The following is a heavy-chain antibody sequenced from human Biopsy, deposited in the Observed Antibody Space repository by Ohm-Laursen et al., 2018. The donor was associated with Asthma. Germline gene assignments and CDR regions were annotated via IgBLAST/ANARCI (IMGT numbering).Heavy chain of an antibody. D-gene: IGHD3-3*01. CDR3: ARDRRVRFLEWPPAMDV. CDR1: GGSISSGVYY. Sequence: TLSLTWTVSGGSISSGVYYWSWIRQHPGKGLEWIGYIYYSVSTFYNPSLKSRVTMSVDTSKNQFSLKLTSVTAADTAVYYCARDRRVRFLEWPPAMDVWGQGTTVTVSS. J-gene: IGHJ6*02. V-gene: IGHV4-31*02. CDR2: IYYSVST.